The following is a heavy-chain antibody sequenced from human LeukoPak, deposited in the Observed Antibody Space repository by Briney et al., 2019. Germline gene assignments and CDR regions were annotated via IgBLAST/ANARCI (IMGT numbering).Heavy chain of an antibody. CDR2: IYYSGST. CDR3: ARDPPYGGSDY. Sequence: SETLSLTCTVSGGSISSSSYYWGWIRQPPGKGLEWIGSIYYSGSTYYNSSLKSRVTISVDTSKNQFSLKLSSVTAADTAVYYCARDPPYGGSDYWGQGTLVTVSS. V-gene: IGHV4-39*07. CDR1: GGSISSSSYY. J-gene: IGHJ4*02. D-gene: IGHD4-23*01.